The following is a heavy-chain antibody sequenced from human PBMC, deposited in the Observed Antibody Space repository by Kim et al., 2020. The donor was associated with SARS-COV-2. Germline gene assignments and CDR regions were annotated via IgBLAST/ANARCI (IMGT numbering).Heavy chain of an antibody. Sequence: GGSLRLSCAASGFTFSSYGMHWVRQAPGKGLEWVAVISYDGINKYYADSVKGRFTISRDNSKNTLYLQMNSLRAEDTAVYYCAKGLLYDFWSGLIGGMDGWGQGTTVTVSS. CDR1: GFTFSSYG. CDR2: ISYDGINK. V-gene: IGHV3-30*18. D-gene: IGHD3-3*01. J-gene: IGHJ6*02. CDR3: AKGLLYDFWSGLIGGMDG.